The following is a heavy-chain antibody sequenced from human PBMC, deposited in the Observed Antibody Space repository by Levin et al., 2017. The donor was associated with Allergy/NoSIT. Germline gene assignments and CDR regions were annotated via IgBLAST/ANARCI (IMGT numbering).Heavy chain of an antibody. CDR2: IFPSDSDT. J-gene: IGHJ4*02. Sequence: KVSCQASGYSFTSYWFGWVRQRPGKGLEWMGLIFPSDSDTRVSPSFQGQIIMSVDKSINTAYLQWSSLKASDSVMYYCARRDSDGSNSFDYWGQGTLVTVSS. CDR1: GYSFTSYW. D-gene: IGHD2-21*01. V-gene: IGHV5-51*01. CDR3: ARRDSDGSNSFDY.